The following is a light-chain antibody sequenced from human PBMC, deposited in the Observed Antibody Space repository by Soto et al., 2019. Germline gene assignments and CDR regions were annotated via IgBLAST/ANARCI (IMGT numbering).Light chain of an antibody. CDR2: EVN. V-gene: IGLV2-14*01. Sequence: QSALTQPASVSGSPGQSITISCTGTTSDVGAYNYVSWYQQHPGKASKLLIFEVNNRPSGVSNRFSASKSGNTASLSISGLQAEDEADYYCSSYTASSTLVFGEGTQLTVL. CDR1: TSDVGAYNY. CDR3: SSYTASSTLV. J-gene: IGLJ3*02.